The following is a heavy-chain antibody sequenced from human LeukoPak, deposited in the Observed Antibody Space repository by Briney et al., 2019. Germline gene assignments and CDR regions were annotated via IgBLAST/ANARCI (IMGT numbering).Heavy chain of an antibody. CDR1: GFIFSDYY. V-gene: IGHV3-72*01. CDR2: SRNKANSYTT. D-gene: IGHD3-16*02. CDR3: ARDYRTFDS. Sequence: GGSLRLSCVASGFIFSDYYIDWVRQAPGKGQEWVGRSRNKANSYTTEYAASVKGRFTISRDESKNSLYLQMNSLKSEDTAVYYCARDYRTFDSWGQGTLVTVS. J-gene: IGHJ4*02.